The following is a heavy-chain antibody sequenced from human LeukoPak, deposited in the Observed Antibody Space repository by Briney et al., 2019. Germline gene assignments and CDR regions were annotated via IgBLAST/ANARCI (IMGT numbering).Heavy chain of an antibody. J-gene: IGHJ4*02. CDR2: IRSKANSYAT. D-gene: IGHD3-22*01. CDR1: GFTFSGSA. Sequence: QPGGSLKLSCAASGFTFSGSAMHWVRQASGKGLEWVGRIRSKANSYATAYAASVKGRFTISRDDSKNTAYLQMNSLKTEDTAVYYCARGYYDGRGHHFEYWGQGTLVTVSS. CDR3: ARGYYDGRGHHFEY. V-gene: IGHV3-73*01.